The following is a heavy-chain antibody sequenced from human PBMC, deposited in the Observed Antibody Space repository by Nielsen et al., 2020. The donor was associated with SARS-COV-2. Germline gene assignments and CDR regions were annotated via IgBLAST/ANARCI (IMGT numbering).Heavy chain of an antibody. J-gene: IGHJ6*02. CDR1: GGSISSSSYY. D-gene: IGHD2-2*01. V-gene: IGHV4-61*01. Sequence: ESLKISCTVSGGSISSSSYYWSWIRQPPGKGLEWIGYIYYSGSTNYNPSLKSRVTISVDTSKNQFSLKLSSVTAADTAVYYCARGQNVVVPAAILDVWGQGTTVTVSS. CDR3: ARGQNVVVPAAILDV. CDR2: IYYSGST.